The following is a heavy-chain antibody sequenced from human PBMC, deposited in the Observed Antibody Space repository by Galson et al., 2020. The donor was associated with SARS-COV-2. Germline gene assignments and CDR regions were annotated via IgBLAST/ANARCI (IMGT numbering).Heavy chain of an antibody. CDR3: ATDFAIFGVVILHS. V-gene: IGHV1-24*01. D-gene: IGHD3-3*01. J-gene: IGHJ4*02. CDR2: FDPEDGET. Sequence: ASVKVSCKVSGYTLTELSMHWVRQAPGKGLEWMGGFDPEDGETIYAQKFQGRVTMTEDTSTDTAYMELSSLRSEDTAVYYCATDFAIFGVVILHSWGQGTLVTVSS. CDR1: GYTLTELS.